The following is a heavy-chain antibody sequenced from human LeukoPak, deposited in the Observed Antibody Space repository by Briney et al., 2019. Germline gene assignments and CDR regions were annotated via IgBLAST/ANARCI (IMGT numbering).Heavy chain of an antibody. CDR1: GGSISNNNYY. D-gene: IGHD2/OR15-2a*01. J-gene: IGHJ4*02. CDR3: VRGAGIIGRPDYFDH. Sequence: PSETLSLTCTVSGGSISNNNYYWGWIRQPPGKGLEWIGSIFYGDSPYYNPSLKSRLTISVDTSKNQFSVKLSSVTAADTAVYYCVRGAGIIGRPDYFDHWGQGTLATVSS. CDR2: IFYGDSP. V-gene: IGHV4-39*07.